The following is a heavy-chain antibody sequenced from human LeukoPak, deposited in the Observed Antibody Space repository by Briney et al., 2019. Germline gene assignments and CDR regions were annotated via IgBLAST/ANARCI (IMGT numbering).Heavy chain of an antibody. V-gene: IGHV3-21*01. J-gene: IGHJ4*02. CDR2: ISSSNYI. D-gene: IGHD4-11*01. CDR1: GLTFSSYN. Sequence: GGSLRLSCAASGLTFSSYNMNWVRQAPGKGLEWVSFISSSNYIYYTDSVKGRFTISRDNAKNSLFLQMNSLRAEDTAVYYCARGTPTTRDFDYWGQGTLVTVSS. CDR3: ARGTPTTRDFDY.